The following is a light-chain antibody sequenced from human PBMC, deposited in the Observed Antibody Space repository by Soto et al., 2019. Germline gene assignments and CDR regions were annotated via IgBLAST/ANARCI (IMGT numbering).Light chain of an antibody. CDR3: QQRSNWPLT. Sequence: LTQSPATLSLSPGERVTLSCRASQSVGSYLAWYQQKLGQAPRLLIYDASNRATDIPARFSGSGSGTDFTLTISSLEPEDFAVYYCQQRSNWPLTFGQGTKVDIK. CDR1: QSVGSY. CDR2: DAS. V-gene: IGKV3-11*01. J-gene: IGKJ1*01.